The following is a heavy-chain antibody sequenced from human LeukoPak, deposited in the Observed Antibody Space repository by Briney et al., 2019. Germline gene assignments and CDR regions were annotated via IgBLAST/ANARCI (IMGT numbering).Heavy chain of an antibody. CDR1: GFTFSSYW. V-gene: IGHV3-74*01. D-gene: IGHD2-15*01. Sequence: SGGSLRLSCAASGFTFSSYWMHWVRQAPGKGLVWVSRINSDGSSTSYADSVKGRFTISRDNAKNTLYLQMNSLRAEDTAVYYCATFRYCSGGSCYSPPWGQGTLVTVSS. CDR2: INSDGSST. CDR3: ATFRYCSGGSCYSPP. J-gene: IGHJ5*02.